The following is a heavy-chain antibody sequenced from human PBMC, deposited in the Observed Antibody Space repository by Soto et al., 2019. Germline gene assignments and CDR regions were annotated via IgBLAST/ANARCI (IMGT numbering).Heavy chain of an antibody. CDR2: ILHDGSAE. V-gene: IGHV3-30*03. CDR3: ARSRDGYSFYFYYGMDG. J-gene: IGHJ6*02. Sequence: HPGGSLRLSCAASGFIFTSYGMHWVRQAPGKGLEWMALILHDGSAEYYADSVKGRFTISRDNSKNTLYLQMNSLTAEDTAVYYCARSRDGYSFYFYYGMDGWGQGTTVTVSS. CDR1: GFIFTSYG. D-gene: IGHD4-4*01.